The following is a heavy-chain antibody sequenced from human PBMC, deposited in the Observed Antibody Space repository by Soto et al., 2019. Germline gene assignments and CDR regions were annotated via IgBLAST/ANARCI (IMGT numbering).Heavy chain of an antibody. D-gene: IGHD1-7*01. V-gene: IGHV3-53*01. CDR3: AKDRNYPRDQFHY. J-gene: IGHJ4*02. CDR1: GFTVSSHY. CDR2: IYSGGST. Sequence: PGGSLRLSCAAFGFTVSSHYMSWVRQAPGKGLEWVSVIYSGGSTYYADSVRGRFTISRDNSKNTIFLHMDSLRAEDTAVYYCAKDRNYPRDQFHYWGQGTLVTVSS.